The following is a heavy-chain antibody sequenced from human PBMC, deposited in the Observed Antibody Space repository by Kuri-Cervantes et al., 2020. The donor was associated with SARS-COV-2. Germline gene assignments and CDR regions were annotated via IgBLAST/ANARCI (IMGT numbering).Heavy chain of an antibody. Sequence: GESLKISCAASGFTFSSYAMHWVRQAPGKGLEWVAVISYDGSNKYYADSVKGRFTISRDNPKNTLYLQMNSLRAEDTAVYYCARDEDTAMATYYFDYWGQGTLVTVSS. CDR1: GFTFSSYA. CDR3: ARDEDTAMATYYFDY. CDR2: ISYDGSNK. J-gene: IGHJ4*02. V-gene: IGHV3-30-3*01. D-gene: IGHD5-18*01.